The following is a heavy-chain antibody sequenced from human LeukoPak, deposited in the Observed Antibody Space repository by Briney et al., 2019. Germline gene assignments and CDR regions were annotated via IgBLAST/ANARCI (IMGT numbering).Heavy chain of an antibody. CDR1: GYSFTSYW. V-gene: IGHV5-51*01. J-gene: IGHJ3*02. Sequence: GESLKISCKGSGYSFTSYWIGWVRQMPGKGLEWMGIIYPGDSDTRYSPSFQGQVTISADKSISTAYLQWSSLKASDTAMYYCSTGVGSGGSCYGDAFDIWGQGTMVTVSS. CDR2: IYPGDSDT. D-gene: IGHD2-15*01. CDR3: STGVGSGGSCYGDAFDI.